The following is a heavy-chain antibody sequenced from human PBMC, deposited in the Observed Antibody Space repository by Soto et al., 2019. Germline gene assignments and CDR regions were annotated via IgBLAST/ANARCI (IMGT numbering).Heavy chain of an antibody. J-gene: IGHJ5*02. Sequence: ASVKVSCKASGYIFGNYDISWVRQCTGQGLEWMGWMNPNSGKGGYAQKFQGRVTMTRDTSTSTAYMELSSLTSDDTAIYYCARMATSGTLNWFDPWGQGTLVTVSS. CDR1: GYIFGNYD. V-gene: IGHV1-8*01. CDR2: MNPNSGKG. CDR3: ARMATSGTLNWFDP.